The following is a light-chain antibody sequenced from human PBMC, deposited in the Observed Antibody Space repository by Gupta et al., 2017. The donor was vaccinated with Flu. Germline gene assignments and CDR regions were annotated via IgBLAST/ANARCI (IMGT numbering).Light chain of an antibody. CDR2: END. J-gene: IGLJ3*02. Sequence: QPVSTQPPPVSAAPGQRVTISCSGGNSNIGNNFVSWYQQLPGTAHKLRIQENDQRPSGIPARFSGSKSGTSATLGLSGLQTGDEADYYCVAWDTSLSAGVFGGGTKVTVL. CDR3: VAWDTSLSAGV. CDR1: NSNIGNNF. V-gene: IGLV1-51*02.